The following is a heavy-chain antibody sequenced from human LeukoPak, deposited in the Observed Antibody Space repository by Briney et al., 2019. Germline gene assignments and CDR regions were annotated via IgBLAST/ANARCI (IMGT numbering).Heavy chain of an antibody. Sequence: GGSLRLSCAASGFTFSDYYMSWIRQAPGKGLEWVSYISSSGSTIYYADSVKGRFTTSRDNAENSLYLQMNSLRAEDTAVYYCARASTGEQSLVRYFDYWGQGTLVTVSS. CDR2: ISSSGSTI. CDR3: ARASTGEQSLVRYFDY. D-gene: IGHD6-19*01. CDR1: GFTFSDYY. J-gene: IGHJ4*02. V-gene: IGHV3-11*04.